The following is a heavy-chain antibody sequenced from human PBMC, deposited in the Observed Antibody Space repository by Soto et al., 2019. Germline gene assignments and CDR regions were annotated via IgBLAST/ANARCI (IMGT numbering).Heavy chain of an antibody. CDR1: GGSFSGYY. D-gene: IGHD1-7*01. CDR2: INNSGST. V-gene: IGHV4-34*01. Sequence: SETLSLTCAVYGGSFSGYYWSWIRQPPGKGLEWIGEINNSGSTNYNPSLKSRVTISVDTSKNQFSLKLSSVTAADTAVYYCARGGELELPVYYYYGMDVWGQGTTVTVSS. CDR3: ARGGELELPVYYYYGMDV. J-gene: IGHJ6*02.